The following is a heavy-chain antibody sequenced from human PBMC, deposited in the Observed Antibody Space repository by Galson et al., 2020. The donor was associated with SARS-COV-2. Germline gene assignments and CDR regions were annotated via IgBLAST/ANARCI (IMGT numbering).Heavy chain of an antibody. CDR1: GYTLTELS. V-gene: IGHV1-24*01. CDR2: FDPEDGET. D-gene: IGHD1-26*01. CDR3: ATDPVDGSGSNPEGN. Sequence: ASVKVSCKVSGYTLTELSMHWVRQAPGKGLEWMGGFDPEDGETIYAQKFQGRVTMTEDTSTDTAYMELSSLRSEDTAVYYCATDPVDGSGSNPEGNWGQGTLVTVSS. J-gene: IGHJ4*02.